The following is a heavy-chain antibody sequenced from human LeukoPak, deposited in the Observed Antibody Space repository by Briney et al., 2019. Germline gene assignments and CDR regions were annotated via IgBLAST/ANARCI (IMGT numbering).Heavy chain of an antibody. V-gene: IGHV4-59*01. Sequence: SETLSLTCSVSLGSISPYYWSWIRQPPGKGLEWIGYIYYSGTTNYNPSLQSRVTISVATSKNQFSLKLSSVTAADTALYYCARDRASAGGIDYWGQGTLVTVSS. CDR1: LGSISPYY. D-gene: IGHD2-15*01. CDR3: ARDRASAGGIDY. J-gene: IGHJ4*02. CDR2: IYYSGTT.